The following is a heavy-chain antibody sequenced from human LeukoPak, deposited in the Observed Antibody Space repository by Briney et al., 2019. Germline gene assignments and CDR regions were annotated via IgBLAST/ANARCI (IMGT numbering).Heavy chain of an antibody. CDR1: GLIISREF. J-gene: IGHJ4*02. V-gene: IGHV3-53*01. Sequence: GGSLGLSCAASGLIISREFMSWVRQAPGQGLEWVAIIYSDGNTVYAESVKGRFTISRDTSKNRLFLHMDSLRVEDTALYYCAKVATTPVWAPDYWGQGTLVTVSS. CDR3: AKVATTPVWAPDY. CDR2: IYSDGNT. D-gene: IGHD1-1*01.